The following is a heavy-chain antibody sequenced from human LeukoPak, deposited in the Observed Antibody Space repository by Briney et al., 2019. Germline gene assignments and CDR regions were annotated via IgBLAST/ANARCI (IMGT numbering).Heavy chain of an antibody. V-gene: IGHV3-30*18. CDR1: GFTFTNYD. J-gene: IGHJ4*02. CDR2: ISFDGSNR. CDR3: AKDRWQGLAQTLHF. D-gene: IGHD6-19*01. Sequence: GGSLRLSCTASGFTFTNYDIHWVRQAPGKGLEWVAVISFDGSNRNYADSVKGRLTVSRDSSKGTVYLQMNSLRSDDTAVYYCAKDRWQGLAQTLHFWGQGTQVTVSS.